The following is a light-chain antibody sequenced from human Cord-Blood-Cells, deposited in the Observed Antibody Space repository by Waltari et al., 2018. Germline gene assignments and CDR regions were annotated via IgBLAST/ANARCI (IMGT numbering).Light chain of an antibody. CDR1: SSDVGGYNY. Sequence: QSALTQPASVSGSPGQSLTISCTGTSSDVGGYNYVPWYQQPPGKAPQLMIYDVSNRPSGVSNRFSGSKSGNTASLTISGLQAEDEADYYCSSYTSSSTLVVFGGGTKLTVL. CDR3: SSYTSSSTLVV. CDR2: DVS. V-gene: IGLV2-14*01. J-gene: IGLJ2*01.